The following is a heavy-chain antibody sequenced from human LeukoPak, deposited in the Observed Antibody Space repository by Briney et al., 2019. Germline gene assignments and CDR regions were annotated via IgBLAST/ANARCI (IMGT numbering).Heavy chain of an antibody. J-gene: IGHJ4*02. D-gene: IGHD2/OR15-2a*01. V-gene: IGHV4-4*07. CDR1: GDSISGYY. Sequence: SETLSLTCTVSGDSISGYYWSWIRQPAGEGLEWIGRIYTSGSTKYNPSFQGRVTMSLDTSKNQFSLRLSSVTAADTAIYYCAKYKFGSDYFSNWGQGTLVTVSS. CDR2: IYTSGST. CDR3: AKYKFGSDYFSN.